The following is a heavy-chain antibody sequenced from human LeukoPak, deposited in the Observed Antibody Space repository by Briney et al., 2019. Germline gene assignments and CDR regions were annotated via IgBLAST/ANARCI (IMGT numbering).Heavy chain of an antibody. Sequence: PGGSLRLSCAASGFTFSSYAMSWVRQAPGKGLEWVSAISGSGGSTYYADSVKGRFTISRDNSKNTLYLQMNSLRAEDTAVYYCARLIRDGYNGGYWGQGTLVTVSS. CDR1: GFTFSSYA. CDR3: ARLIRDGYNGGY. V-gene: IGHV3-23*01. CDR2: ISGSGGST. J-gene: IGHJ4*02. D-gene: IGHD5-24*01.